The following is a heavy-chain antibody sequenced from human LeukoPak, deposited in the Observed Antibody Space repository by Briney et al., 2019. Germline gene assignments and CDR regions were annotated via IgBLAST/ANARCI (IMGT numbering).Heavy chain of an antibody. CDR1: GGTFSSYA. Sequence: ASVKVSCKASGGTFSSYAISWGRQAPGQGLEWMGGIIPIFGTANYTQKFQGRVTITTDESTSTAYMELSSLRSEDTAVYYCARGGGSYYYDSSGAFDIWGQGTMVTVSS. V-gene: IGHV1-69*05. D-gene: IGHD3-22*01. CDR2: IIPIFGTA. J-gene: IGHJ3*02. CDR3: ARGGGSYYYDSSGAFDI.